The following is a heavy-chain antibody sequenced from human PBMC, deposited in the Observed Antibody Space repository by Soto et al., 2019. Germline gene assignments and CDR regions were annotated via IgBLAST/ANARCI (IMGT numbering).Heavy chain of an antibody. Sequence: SETLSLTCAVYGGSFSGYYWSWIRQTPGKGLEWIGEINHSGSTSYNPSLKSRVTISVDTSKNQFSLKLSSVTAADTAVYYCARGPKVVPAATVRRSYYYYYMDVWGKGTTVTVSS. CDR1: GGSFSGYY. D-gene: IGHD2-2*01. J-gene: IGHJ6*03. CDR2: INHSGST. CDR3: ARGPKVVPAATVRRSYYYYYMDV. V-gene: IGHV4-34*01.